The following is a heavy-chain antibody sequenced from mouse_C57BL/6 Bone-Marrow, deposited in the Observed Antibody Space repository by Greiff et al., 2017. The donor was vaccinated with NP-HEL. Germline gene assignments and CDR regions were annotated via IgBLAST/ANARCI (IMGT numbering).Heavy chain of an antibody. CDR2: IHPNSGST. Sequence: QVQLKQPGAELVKPGASVKLSCKASGYTFTSYWMHWVKQRPGQGLEWIGMIHPNSGSTNNNEKFKSKATLTVDKSSSTAYMQLSSLTSEDSAVYYCARSGAYYSNPYAMDYWGQGTSVTVSS. V-gene: IGHV1-64*01. CDR3: ARSGAYYSNPYAMDY. CDR1: GYTFTSYW. J-gene: IGHJ4*01. D-gene: IGHD2-5*01.